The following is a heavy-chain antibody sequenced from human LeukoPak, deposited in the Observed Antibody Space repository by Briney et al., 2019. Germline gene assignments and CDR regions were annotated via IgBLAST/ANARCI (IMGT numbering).Heavy chain of an antibody. V-gene: IGHV1-8*01. D-gene: IGHD6-6*01. CDR2: MNPNSGNT. Sequence: SVKVSCKASGYTFTSYDINWVRQATGQGLEWMGWMNPNSGNTGYAQKFQGRVTMTRNTSISTAYMELSSLRSEDTAVYYCARVSRAAPPAGDYWGQGTLVTVSS. CDR3: ARVSRAAPPAGDY. J-gene: IGHJ4*02. CDR1: GYTFTSYD.